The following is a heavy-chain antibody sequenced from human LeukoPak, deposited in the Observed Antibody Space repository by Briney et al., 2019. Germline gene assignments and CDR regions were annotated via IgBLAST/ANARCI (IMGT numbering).Heavy chain of an antibody. CDR2: IYYSGST. J-gene: IGHJ4*02. CDR3: ARDSHYYDSSGYFQGFDY. CDR1: GGSISSGDYY. Sequence: SQTLSLTCIVSGGSISSGDYYWSWIRQPPGKGLEWIGYIYYSGSTYYNPSLKSRVTISVDTSKNQFSLKLSSVTAADTAVYYCARDSHYYDSSGYFQGFDYWGQGTLVTVSS. V-gene: IGHV4-30-4*08. D-gene: IGHD3-22*01.